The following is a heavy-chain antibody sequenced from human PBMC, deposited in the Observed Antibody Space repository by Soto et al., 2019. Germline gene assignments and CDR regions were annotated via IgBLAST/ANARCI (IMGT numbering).Heavy chain of an antibody. CDR3: ARDSGSYYDSSGYKNNLAFDI. CDR2: IIPIFGTA. CDR1: VGTFSSYA. V-gene: IGHV1-69*13. Sequence: SVKVSCRASVGTFSSYAISWVRQAPGQGLAWMGGIIPIFGTANYAQKFHGRVTITADESTSTAYMELSSLRSEDTAGYYGARDSGSYYDSSGYKNNLAFDIWGQGTMVTVSS. J-gene: IGHJ3*02. D-gene: IGHD3-22*01.